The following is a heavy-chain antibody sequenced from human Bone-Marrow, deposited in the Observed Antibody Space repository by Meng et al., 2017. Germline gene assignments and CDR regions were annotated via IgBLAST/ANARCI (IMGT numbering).Heavy chain of an antibody. CDR3: ASSNSSSWYLVDYYYGMDV. CDR1: GFTFSSYG. J-gene: IGHJ6*02. Sequence: GESLKISCAASGFTFSSYGMHWVRQAPGKGLEWVAVIWYDGSNKYYADSVKGRFTISRDNSKNTLYLQMNSLRAEDTAVYYCASSNSSSWYLVDYYYGMDVWGQGTTVTVSS. D-gene: IGHD6-13*01. CDR2: IWYDGSNK. V-gene: IGHV3-33*01.